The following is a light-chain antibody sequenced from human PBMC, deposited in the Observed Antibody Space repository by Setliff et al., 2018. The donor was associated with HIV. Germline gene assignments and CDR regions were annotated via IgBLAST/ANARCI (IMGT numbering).Light chain of an antibody. CDR3: CSCVNSGIYV. CDR2: DVN. V-gene: IGLV2-23*02. Sequence: SALTQPASVSGSPGQAITISCSGTSSDVGAYNYVSWYQQHPGKAPKVMIYDVNKWPSGVSNRFSGSKSGNTASLTISGLQAEDEADYHCCSCVNSGIYVFGTGTKVTVL. J-gene: IGLJ1*01. CDR1: SSDVGAYNY.